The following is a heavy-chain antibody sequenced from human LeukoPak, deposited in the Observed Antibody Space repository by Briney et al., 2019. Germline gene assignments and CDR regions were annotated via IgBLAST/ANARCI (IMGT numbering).Heavy chain of an antibody. D-gene: IGHD5-18*01. J-gene: IGHJ4*02. V-gene: IGHV4-39*07. CDR3: ARGGANTAMAYY. Sequence: SETLSLTCNVSGGSISSSSYYWGWIRQPPGKGLEWIGSIYHSGSTYYNPSLKSRVTISVDTSKNQFSLKLSSVTAADTAVYYCARGGANTAMAYYWGQGTLVTVSS. CDR2: IYHSGST. CDR1: GGSISSSSYY.